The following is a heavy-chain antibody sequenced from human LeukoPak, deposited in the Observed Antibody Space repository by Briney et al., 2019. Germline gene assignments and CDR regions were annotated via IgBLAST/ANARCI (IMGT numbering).Heavy chain of an antibody. D-gene: IGHD3-22*01. CDR3: ARSKPDYYDSSGYVGTFDY. V-gene: IGHV1-2*06. CDR1: GYTFTSYY. Sequence: ASVKVSCKASGYTFTSYYMHWVRQAPGQGLEWMGRINPNSGGTNYAQKFQGRVTMTRDTSISTAYMELSRLRSDDTAVYYCARSKPDYYDSSGYVGTFDYWGQGTLVTVSS. J-gene: IGHJ4*02. CDR2: INPNSGGT.